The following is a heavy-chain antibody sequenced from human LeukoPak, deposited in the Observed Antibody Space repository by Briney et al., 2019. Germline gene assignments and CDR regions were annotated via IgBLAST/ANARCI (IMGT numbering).Heavy chain of an antibody. Sequence: GXGLEXXGXINPNSGGTNYAQKFHGRVTMTRDTSISTAYMELSRLRSDDTAVYYCARVGGWYGGGWFDPWGQGTLVTVSS. CDR3: ARVGGWYGGGWFDP. D-gene: IGHD6-19*01. V-gene: IGHV1-2*02. J-gene: IGHJ5*02. CDR2: INPNSGGT.